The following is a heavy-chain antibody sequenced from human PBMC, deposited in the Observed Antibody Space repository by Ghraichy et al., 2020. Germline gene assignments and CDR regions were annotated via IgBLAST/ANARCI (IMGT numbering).Heavy chain of an antibody. V-gene: IGHV4-39*01. D-gene: IGHD3-22*01. CDR3: ARRSNSGYYYADY. J-gene: IGHJ4*02. Sequence: SETLSLTCTVSGGSIRSSDYYWGWIRQPPGKGLEWIGTIYYTGSTYYNPSLKSRVTISVDTSKNQFSLKLTSVTAADTAVYYCARRSNSGYYYADYWGQGTQVTVSS. CDR2: IYYTGST. CDR1: GGSIRSSDYY.